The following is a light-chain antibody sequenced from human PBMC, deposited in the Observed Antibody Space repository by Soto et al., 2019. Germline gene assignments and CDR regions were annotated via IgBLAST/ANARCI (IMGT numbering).Light chain of an antibody. CDR3: QQYSNWPPWT. Sequence: EIVMTQSPATLAVSPGDTATLSCRASQSLGGNLAWYQQKPGQGPRLLIFHASSKATGVPARFSASGSGTEFTLTISGLQSEDFAIYYCQQYSNWPPWTFGPGTKVEIK. CDR1: QSLGGN. V-gene: IGKV3-15*01. CDR2: HAS. J-gene: IGKJ1*01.